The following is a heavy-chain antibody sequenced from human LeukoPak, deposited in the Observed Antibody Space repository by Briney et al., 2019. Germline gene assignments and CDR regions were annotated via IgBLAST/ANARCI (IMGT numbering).Heavy chain of an antibody. J-gene: IGHJ4*02. CDR3: ARRSWTSDWYYFDY. D-gene: IGHD6-19*01. Sequence: ASVKVSCKASAYTFTAYYIHWVRQAPGQGLEWMGWINPNSGGTNYAQKFQGRVTMTRDTSITTVYMELSRLRSDDTAVYYCARRSWTSDWYYFDYWGQGTPVTVSS. CDR2: INPNSGGT. V-gene: IGHV1-2*02. CDR1: AYTFTAYY.